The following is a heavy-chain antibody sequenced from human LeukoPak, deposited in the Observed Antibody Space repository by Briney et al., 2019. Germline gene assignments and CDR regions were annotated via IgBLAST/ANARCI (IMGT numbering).Heavy chain of an antibody. CDR1: GFTFSSYE. V-gene: IGHV3-48*03. CDR3: AREVVVMTVRRYYYGMDV. Sequence: GGSLRLSCAASGFTFSSYEMNWVRQAPGKGLEWVSYISSSGSTIYYADSVKGRFTISRDNAKNSLYLQMNSLRAEDTAVYYCAREVVVMTVRRYYYGMDVWGQGTTVTISS. J-gene: IGHJ6*02. CDR2: ISSSGSTI. D-gene: IGHD3-22*01.